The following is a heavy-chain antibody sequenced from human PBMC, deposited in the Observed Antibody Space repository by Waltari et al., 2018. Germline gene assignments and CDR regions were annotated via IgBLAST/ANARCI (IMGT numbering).Heavy chain of an antibody. V-gene: IGHV1-69-2*01. Sequence: EVQLVQSGAEVKKPGATVKISCKASGYTFTDYYMHWVQQAPGKGLEWMGRVDPEDGETIYEEKFQGRVTITADTSTDTAYMELSSLRSEDTAVYYCATRAIVVPAAMGLRDYYYMDVWGKGTTVTVSS. J-gene: IGHJ6*03. D-gene: IGHD2-2*01. CDR1: GYTFTDYY. CDR3: ATRAIVVPAAMGLRDYYYMDV. CDR2: VDPEDGET.